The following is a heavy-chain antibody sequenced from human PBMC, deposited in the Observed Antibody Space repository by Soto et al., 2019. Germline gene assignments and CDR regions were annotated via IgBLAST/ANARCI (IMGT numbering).Heavy chain of an antibody. V-gene: IGHV1-46*01. CDR2: INPSGGST. CDR1: GYTFTNYY. Sequence: SVKVSCKASGYTFTNYYIHWVRQAPGQGLEWMGIINPSGGSTSYAQKFQGRVTMTRDTSTTTVYMELSSLRSEDTAVYYCAREKDYYDSSGYYKPQRYWGQGTLVTVSS. D-gene: IGHD3-22*01. J-gene: IGHJ4*02. CDR3: AREKDYYDSSGYYKPQRY.